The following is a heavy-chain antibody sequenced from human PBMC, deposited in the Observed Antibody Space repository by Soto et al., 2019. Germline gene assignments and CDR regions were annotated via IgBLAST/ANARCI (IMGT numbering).Heavy chain of an antibody. Sequence: EVQLLESGGGLVQPGGSLRLSCAASGLTFSNYAVTWVRQAPGKGLEWLSSISESGGNTYYADSVKGRFTISRDNSKNTLYLQMNSLRAEDTSVYYCAKRSIAVCGTRYFDLWGRGTLVTVSS. CDR3: AKRSIAVCGTRYFDL. V-gene: IGHV3-23*01. CDR2: ISESGGNT. J-gene: IGHJ2*01. D-gene: IGHD6-19*01. CDR1: GLTFSNYA.